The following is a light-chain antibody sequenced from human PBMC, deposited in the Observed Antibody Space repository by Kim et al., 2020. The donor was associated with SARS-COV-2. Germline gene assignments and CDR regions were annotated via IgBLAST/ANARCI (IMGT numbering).Light chain of an antibody. CDR3: QQYDDFPLT. CDR2: GAS. CDR1: QDINIY. Sequence: DIQMTQSPSSLSASIGDRVTITCQASQDINIYLNWYQQKPGKAPKLLIHGASSLQKGVPLGLGGSGSGTHFTFTISSLQPEDIATYYCQQYDDFPLTFGARTTVESK. J-gene: IGKJ4*01. V-gene: IGKV1-33*01.